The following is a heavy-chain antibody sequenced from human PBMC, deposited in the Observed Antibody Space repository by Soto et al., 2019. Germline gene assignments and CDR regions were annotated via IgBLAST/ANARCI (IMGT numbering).Heavy chain of an antibody. J-gene: IGHJ4*02. CDR1: GYTFTSYD. Sequence: ASVKVSCKASGYTFTSYDMHWVRQAPGKGLEWMGGFDPEDGETIYAQKFQGRVTMTEDTSSDTAYMELSSLRSEDTAVYYCATASYYDILTGYYAPYYFDYWGQGTLVTVSS. CDR2: FDPEDGET. CDR3: ATASYYDILTGYYAPYYFDY. V-gene: IGHV1-24*01. D-gene: IGHD3-9*01.